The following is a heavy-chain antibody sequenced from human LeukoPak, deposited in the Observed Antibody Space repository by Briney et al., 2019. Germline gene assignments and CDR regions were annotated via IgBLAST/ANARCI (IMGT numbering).Heavy chain of an antibody. CDR2: FNHSGST. Sequence: SETLSLTCAVYGGSFSGYYWSWIRQPPGKGLEWIGEFNHSGSTNYNPSLKSRVTISVDTSKNQFSLKLSSVTAADTAVYYCARVGIRFLEWLPSADWFDPWGQGTLVTVSS. J-gene: IGHJ5*02. V-gene: IGHV4-34*01. D-gene: IGHD3-3*01. CDR3: ARVGIRFLEWLPSADWFDP. CDR1: GGSFSGYY.